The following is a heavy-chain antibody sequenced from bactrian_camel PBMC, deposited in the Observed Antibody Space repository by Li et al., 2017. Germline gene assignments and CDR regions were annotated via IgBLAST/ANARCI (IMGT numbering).Heavy chain of an antibody. CDR1: GLTFSRYD. J-gene: IGHJ4*01. D-gene: IGHD1*01. CDR2: INGSGTDT. V-gene: IGHV3S40*01. Sequence: VQLVESGGDLVQPGGSLRLSCQGSGLTFSRYDMTWVRQGPGKGLQWVSTINGSGTDTYYADSAKGRFSISKDNTKNTLYLQMNSLKPEDTAVYYCAATGQMLSVAGCRTQGTQVTVS.